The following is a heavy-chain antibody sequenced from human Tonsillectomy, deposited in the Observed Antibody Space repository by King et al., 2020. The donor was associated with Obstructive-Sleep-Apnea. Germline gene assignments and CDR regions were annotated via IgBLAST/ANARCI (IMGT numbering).Heavy chain of an antibody. Sequence: VQLVESGGGLVKPGGSLRLSCAASGFTFSSYSMNWVRQAPGKGLEWVSSISSSSSYIYYADSVKGRFTISRDNAKNSLYLQMNSLRAEDTAVYYCARDLNPSGVPGRRGSRWPGYFDYWGQGTLVTVSS. CDR2: ISSSSSYI. V-gene: IGHV3-21*01. D-gene: IGHD3-10*01. J-gene: IGHJ4*02. CDR3: ARDLNPSGVPGRRGSRWPGYFDY. CDR1: GFTFSSYS.